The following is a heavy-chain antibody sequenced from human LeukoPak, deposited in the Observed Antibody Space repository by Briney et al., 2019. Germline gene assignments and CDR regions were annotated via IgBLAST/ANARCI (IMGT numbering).Heavy chain of an antibody. D-gene: IGHD6-6*01. CDR3: ARTGIAARPTVWFDP. Sequence: SGGSLRLSCAASGFTFSSYWMHWVRQAPEKGLVWVSHINSDGSSTNYADSVKGRFTISRDNAKNTLYLQMNSLRAEDTAVYYCARTGIAARPTVWFDPWGQGTLVTVSS. CDR1: GFTFSSYW. CDR2: INSDGSST. J-gene: IGHJ5*02. V-gene: IGHV3-74*01.